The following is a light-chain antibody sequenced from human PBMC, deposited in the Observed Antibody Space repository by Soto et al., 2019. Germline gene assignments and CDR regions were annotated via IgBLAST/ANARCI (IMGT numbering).Light chain of an antibody. CDR2: EVS. Sequence: QAALTQPASVSGSPGQTITISGTGHSSDVGGYNYVSWYQQHPGKAPKLMIYEVSNRPSGVSNRFSGSKSGNTASLTISGLQAEDEADYYCSSYTSSSTRVFGGGTKVTVL. CDR3: SSYTSSSTRV. J-gene: IGLJ3*02. CDR1: SSDVGGYNY. V-gene: IGLV2-14*01.